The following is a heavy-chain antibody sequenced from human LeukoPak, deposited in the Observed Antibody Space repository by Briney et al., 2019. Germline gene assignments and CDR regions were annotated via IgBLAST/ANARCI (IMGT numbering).Heavy chain of an antibody. CDR2: IYYSGST. J-gene: IGHJ6*04. D-gene: IGHD3-10*01. V-gene: IGHV4-31*03. Sequence: SQTLSLTCTVPGGSISSGGYYWSWIRQHPGKGLEWIGYIYYSGSTYYNPSLKSRVTISVDASKNQFSLKLSSVTAADTAVYYCASMGGSVRGGYYYGMDVWGKGTTVTVSS. CDR1: GGSISSGGYY. CDR3: ASMGGSVRGGYYYGMDV.